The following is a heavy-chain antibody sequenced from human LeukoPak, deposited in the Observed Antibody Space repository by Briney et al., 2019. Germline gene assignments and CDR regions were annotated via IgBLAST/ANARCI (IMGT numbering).Heavy chain of an antibody. CDR2: ISDRGST. J-gene: IGHJ4*02. V-gene: IGHV4-59*01. CDR1: GGSISNYY. D-gene: IGHD5-12*01. CDR3: ARGYRDYFNY. Sequence: SETLSLTCTVSGGSISNYYWSWIRQPPGKGLEWIGYISDRGSTSYTPSLKSRVTISVDTSKNQFSLKLSSVTAADTAVYYCARGYRDYFNYWGQGTLVTVSS.